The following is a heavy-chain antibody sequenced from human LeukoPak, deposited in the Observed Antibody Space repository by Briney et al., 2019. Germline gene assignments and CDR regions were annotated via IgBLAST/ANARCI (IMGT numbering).Heavy chain of an antibody. V-gene: IGHV4-59*12. Sequence: SETLSVTCTVSGGSISSYYWSWIRQPPGKGLEWIGYIYYSGSTNYNPSLKSRVTMSVDTPKNQFSLKLSSVTAADTAVYYCARDQRYYGSGSYYKPSAYYYYYMDVWGKGTTVTVSS. CDR1: GGSISSYY. D-gene: IGHD3-10*01. CDR2: IYYSGST. CDR3: ARDQRYYGSGSYYKPSAYYYYYMDV. J-gene: IGHJ6*03.